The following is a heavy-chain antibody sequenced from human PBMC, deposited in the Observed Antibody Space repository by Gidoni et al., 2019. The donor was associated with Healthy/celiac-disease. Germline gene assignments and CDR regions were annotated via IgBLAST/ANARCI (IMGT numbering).Heavy chain of an antibody. V-gene: IGHV4-39*01. CDR3: ASHLAPYIAAACTGVVFDP. CDR1: YGSISIRRYY. D-gene: IGHD6-13*01. CDR2: IYYSGST. Sequence: QLQLQESGPGLVKPSETLALPGTVAYGSISIRRYYWGSIRQPPGKGLEVIGSIYYSGSTYYNPSLTSRVTISVYTSKTQFSLNLSSVTAADTAVYYCASHLAPYIAAACTGVVFDPWGQGTLVTVSS. J-gene: IGHJ5*02.